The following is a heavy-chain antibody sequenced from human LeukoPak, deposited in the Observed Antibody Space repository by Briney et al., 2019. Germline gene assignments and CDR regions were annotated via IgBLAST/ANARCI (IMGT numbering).Heavy chain of an antibody. Sequence: ASVKVSCKVSGYTFTVYYMHWVRQAPGEGLEWLGWINPNSGGTNYVQNFQGRVTMTRDTSISTAYKELSRLRSDDTAVYYCARDQGHGGNSWDYWGQGTLVTVSS. V-gene: IGHV1-2*02. CDR3: ARDQGHGGNSWDY. CDR2: INPNSGGT. CDR1: GYTFTVYY. D-gene: IGHD4-23*01. J-gene: IGHJ4*02.